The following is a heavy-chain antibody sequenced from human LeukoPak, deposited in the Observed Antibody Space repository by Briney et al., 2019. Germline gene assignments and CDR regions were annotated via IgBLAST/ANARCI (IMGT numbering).Heavy chain of an antibody. Sequence: GGSLRLSCTVSGFTFGDYAMSWVRQAPGKGLEWVGFIRSKAYGGTTEYAASVEGRFTISRDDSKSVAYLQVNSLRTEDTAVYYCTRTYTSSWTTRPFDYWGQGTLVTVSS. V-gene: IGHV3-49*04. J-gene: IGHJ4*02. CDR3: TRTYTSSWTTRPFDY. D-gene: IGHD6-13*01. CDR1: GFTFGDYA. CDR2: IRSKAYGGTT.